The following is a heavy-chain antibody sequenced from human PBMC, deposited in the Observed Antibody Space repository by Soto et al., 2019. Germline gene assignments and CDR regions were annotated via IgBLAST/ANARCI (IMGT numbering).Heavy chain of an antibody. CDR3: AKDQASGQGSFDS. CDR1: GFTFNIYG. V-gene: IGHV3-30*18. CDR2: ISYDGSNQ. J-gene: IGHJ4*02. Sequence: VKLVESGGGVVHPGGSLRLSCAASGFTFNIYGMHWVRQAPDTGLEWVALISYDGSNQYYADSVKGRFTISRDNSKNTLFLQMNSLRADDTAVYYCAKDQASGQGSFDSWGQGTLVTVSS.